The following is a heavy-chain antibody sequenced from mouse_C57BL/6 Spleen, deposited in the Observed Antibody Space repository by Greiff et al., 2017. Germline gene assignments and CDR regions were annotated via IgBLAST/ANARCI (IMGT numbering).Heavy chain of an antibody. CDR2: IDPSDSET. D-gene: IGHD3-3*01. Sequence: QVQLQQPGAELVRPGSSVKLSCKASGYTFTSYWMHWVKQRPIQGLEWIGNIDPSDSETHYNQKFKDKATLTVDKSSSTAYMQLSSLTSEDSAVYYWARGGDPYAMDYWGQGTSVTVSP. J-gene: IGHJ4*01. CDR1: GYTFTSYW. CDR3: ARGGDPYAMDY. V-gene: IGHV1-52*01.